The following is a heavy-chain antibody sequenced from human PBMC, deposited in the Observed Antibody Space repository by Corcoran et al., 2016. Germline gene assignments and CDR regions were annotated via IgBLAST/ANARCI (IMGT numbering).Heavy chain of an antibody. J-gene: IGHJ4*02. CDR1: GGSFSGYY. CDR3: ARGSAQGGAS. D-gene: IGHD1-26*01. Sequence: QPQQWGAGLLKPSETLSLTCAVYGGSFSGYYWSWIRQPPGKGLEWIGEINHSGSTNYNPSLKSRVTISVDTSKNQFSLKLSSVTAADTAVYYCARGSAQGGASWGQGTLVTVSS. V-gene: IGHV4-34*01. CDR2: INHSGST.